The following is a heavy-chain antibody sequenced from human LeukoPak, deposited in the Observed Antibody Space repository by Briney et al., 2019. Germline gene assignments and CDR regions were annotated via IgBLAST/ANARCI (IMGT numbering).Heavy chain of an antibody. D-gene: IGHD1-26*01. CDR3: ARDSGSYLQPTDY. CDR1: GFTFSTYA. CDR2: ITANGGST. V-gene: IGHV3-23*01. J-gene: IGHJ4*02. Sequence: PGGSLRLSCAASGFTFSTYAMTWVRQAPGKGLEWVSSITANGGSTYYADSVKGRITISRDNSKNTLYLQMNSLRADDTAVYHCARDSGSYLQPTDYWGQGTLVAVSS.